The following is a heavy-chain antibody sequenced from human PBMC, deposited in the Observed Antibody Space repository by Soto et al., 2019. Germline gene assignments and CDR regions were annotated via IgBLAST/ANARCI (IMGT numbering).Heavy chain of an antibody. CDR2: IYYSGST. V-gene: IGHV4-59*01. Sequence: SETLSLPCTVSGGSISSYYWSWIRQPPGKGLEWIGYIYYSGSTNYNPSLKSRVTISVDTSKNQFSLKLSSVTAADTAVYYCARRYGSFFDIWGQGTMVTVSS. D-gene: IGHD3-10*01. CDR3: ARRYGSFFDI. J-gene: IGHJ3*02. CDR1: GGSISSYY.